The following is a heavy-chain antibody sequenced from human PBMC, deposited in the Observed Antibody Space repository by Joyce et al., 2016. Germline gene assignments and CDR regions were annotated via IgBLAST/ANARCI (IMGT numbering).Heavy chain of an antibody. CDR2: ISPDGSKK. CDR3: ARSPSYSWHTFDS. CDR1: GFTFNRYA. V-gene: IGHV3-30-3*01. J-gene: IGHJ4*02. D-gene: IGHD5-18*01. Sequence: QVQLVESGGGVAQPGRSLRLSCAASGFTFNRYAMQWVAVISPDGSKKFYSGSVKDRFNISRDNSNKMVFVQMNSLRVEDTGVYYCARSPSYSWHTFDSWGQGTLVSVSS.